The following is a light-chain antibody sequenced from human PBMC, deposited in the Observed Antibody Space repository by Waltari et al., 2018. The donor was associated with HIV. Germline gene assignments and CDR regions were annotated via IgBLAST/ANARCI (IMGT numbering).Light chain of an antibody. CDR1: SSNIGSNT. V-gene: IGLV1-44*01. Sequence: QSVLTQPPSASGTPGQRVTISCSGSSSNIGSNTVNWYQQLPGTAPKLLIYNNNQRPSGVPYRFSGSKSGTSASLAISGLQSEDEADYYCAAWDDSLNGVIFGGGTKLTVL. CDR2: NNN. CDR3: AAWDDSLNGVI. J-gene: IGLJ2*01.